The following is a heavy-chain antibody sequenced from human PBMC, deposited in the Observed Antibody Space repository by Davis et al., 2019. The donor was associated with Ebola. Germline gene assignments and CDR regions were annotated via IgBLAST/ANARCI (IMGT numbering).Heavy chain of an antibody. D-gene: IGHD3-10*01. CDR2: INTNTGNP. Sequence: AASVKVSCKASGYTFTSYAMNWVRQAPGQGLEWMGWINTNTGNPTYAQGFTGRFVFSLDTSVSTAYLQISSLKAEDTAVYYCARGFWWFGELPCHGMDVWGKGTTVTVSS. V-gene: IGHV7-4-1*02. CDR3: ARGFWWFGELPCHGMDV. J-gene: IGHJ6*04. CDR1: GYTFTSYA.